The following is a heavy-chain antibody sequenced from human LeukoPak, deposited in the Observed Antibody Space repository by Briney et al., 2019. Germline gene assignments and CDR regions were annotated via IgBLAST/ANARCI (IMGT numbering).Heavy chain of an antibody. CDR1: GFTSSAYS. CDR2: ISGTADAT. J-gene: IGHJ4*02. V-gene: IGHV3-23*01. Sequence: GGSLRLSCVASGFTSSAYSMAWVRQAPGKGLEWVSLISGTADATYYADSVKGRFTISRDRSKNTLYLQMYSLRAEDTAVYYCLGGTGWIFDYWGQGTLVTVSS. CDR3: LGGTGWIFDY. D-gene: IGHD6-19*01.